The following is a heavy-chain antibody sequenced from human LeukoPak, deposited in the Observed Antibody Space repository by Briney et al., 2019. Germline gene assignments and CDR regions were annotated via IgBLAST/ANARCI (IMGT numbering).Heavy chain of an antibody. CDR1: GGSISSSSYY. D-gene: IGHD3-22*01. J-gene: IGHJ4*02. CDR3: ATPADYYDSSGYFDY. CDR2: IYYSGST. V-gene: IGHV4-39*01. Sequence: PSETLSLTCTVSGGSISSSSYYWGWIRQPPGKGLEGIGSIYYSGSTYYNPSLKSRVTISVDTSKNQFSLKLSSVTAADTAVYYCATPADYYDSSGYFDYWGQGTLVTVSS.